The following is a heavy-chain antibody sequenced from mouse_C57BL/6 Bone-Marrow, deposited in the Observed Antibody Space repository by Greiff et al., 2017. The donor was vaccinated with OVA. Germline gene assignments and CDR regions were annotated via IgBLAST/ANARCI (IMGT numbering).Heavy chain of an antibody. Sequence: VQLKESGGGLVQPGDSLSLSCAASGFTFTNYYMSWVRQPPGKALEWLAFIRNKPNGSTTEYSASVQGRFTISRDNSQSILYLQMNALRAEDSATYYCARYKGRVAVDYFDYWGQGTALTVSS. D-gene: IGHD1-1*01. CDR2: IRNKPNGSTT. J-gene: IGHJ2*01. CDR3: ARYKGRVAVDYFDY. V-gene: IGHV7-3*01. CDR1: GFTFTNYY.